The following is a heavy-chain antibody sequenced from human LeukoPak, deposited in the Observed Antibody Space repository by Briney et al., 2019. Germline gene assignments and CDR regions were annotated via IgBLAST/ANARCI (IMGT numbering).Heavy chain of an antibody. V-gene: IGHV3-48*03. Sequence: QPGRSLRLSCAASGFTFSSYEMNWVRQAPGKGLEWVSYISSSGSTIYYADSVKGRFTISRDNAKNSLYLQMNSLRAEDTAVYYCARGSPYDGYYFDYWGQGTLVTVSS. D-gene: IGHD3-22*01. J-gene: IGHJ4*02. CDR2: ISSSGSTI. CDR3: ARGSPYDGYYFDY. CDR1: GFTFSSYE.